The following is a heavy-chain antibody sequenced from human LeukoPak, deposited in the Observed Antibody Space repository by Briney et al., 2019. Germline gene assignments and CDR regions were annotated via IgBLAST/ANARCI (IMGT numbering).Heavy chain of an antibody. CDR1: GYTFIDYW. CDR2: IDLNTGDT. V-gene: IGHV1-2*02. Sequence: GASVKVSCKASGYTFIDYWIHWVRQAPGQGLEWMGRIDLNTGDTTSAQKFQGRVTMTRDTSISTLYLDLSGLGSDDTAVYYCARDAPHQRFDYWGQGTLVTVSS. J-gene: IGHJ4*02. CDR3: ARDAPHQRFDY.